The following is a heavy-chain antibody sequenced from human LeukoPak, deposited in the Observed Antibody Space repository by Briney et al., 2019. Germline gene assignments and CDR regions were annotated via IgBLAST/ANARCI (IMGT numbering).Heavy chain of an antibody. CDR1: GFTFSSYG. D-gene: IGHD3-10*01. J-gene: IGHJ4*02. V-gene: IGHV3-33*01. CDR3: ARESYGSGDYFDC. CDR2: IWYDGSNK. Sequence: GRSLRLSCAASGFTFSSYGMHWVRQAPGKGLERVAAIWYDGSNKYYADSVKGRFTISRDNSKNTLYLQMNSLRAEDTAVYYCARESYGSGDYFDCWGQGNLVTVSS.